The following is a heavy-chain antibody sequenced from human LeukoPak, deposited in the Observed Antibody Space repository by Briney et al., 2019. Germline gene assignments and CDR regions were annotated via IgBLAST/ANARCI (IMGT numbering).Heavy chain of an antibody. D-gene: IGHD2-8*01. J-gene: IGHJ4*02. CDR3: AREAFHGRVLDY. CDR1: GLTLSNYY. CDR2: ISTIGSTI. Sequence: GESMRLACAAYGLTLSNYYMSWIRQAPGKGLGWVSSISTIGSTISYADSVKGRFTISRDNAKNSLYLQMNSLRAEDTAVYYCAREAFHGRVLDYWGQGTLVTVSS. V-gene: IGHV3-11*01.